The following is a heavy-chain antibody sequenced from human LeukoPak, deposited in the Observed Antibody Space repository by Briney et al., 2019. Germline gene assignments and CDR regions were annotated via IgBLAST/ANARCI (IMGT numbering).Heavy chain of an antibody. V-gene: IGHV4-59*01. J-gene: IGHJ4*02. Sequence: PSETLSLTCTVSGGSISNYYWSWIRQPPQKGLEWIGYIYYSGSTNYNLSLKSRVTISVDTSNNQFSLKLSSVTAADTAVYYCARTYGWHFDYWGQGTLVTVSS. CDR3: ARTYGWHFDY. CDR2: IYYSGST. CDR1: GGSISNYY. D-gene: IGHD5-24*01.